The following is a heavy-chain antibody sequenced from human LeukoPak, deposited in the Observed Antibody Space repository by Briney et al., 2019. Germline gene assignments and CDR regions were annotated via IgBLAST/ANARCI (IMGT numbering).Heavy chain of an antibody. CDR2: IYSGGSGST. J-gene: IGHJ4*02. D-gene: IGHD2-2*01. Sequence: PGGSLRLSCAASGFTVSSSYMSWVRQAPGKGLEWVSVIYSGGSGSTYYADSVKGRFTISRDNSKNTLNLQMNSLRAVDTAVYYCAHRKATSWAHDYWGQGTLVTVSS. CDR3: AHRKATSWAHDY. CDR1: GFTVSSSY. V-gene: IGHV3-53*01.